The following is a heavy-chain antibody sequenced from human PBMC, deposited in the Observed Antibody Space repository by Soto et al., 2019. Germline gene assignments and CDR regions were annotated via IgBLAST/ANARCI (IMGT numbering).Heavy chain of an antibody. D-gene: IGHD3-10*01. CDR3: ARDRMVSYYFDY. CDR1: GFTFSSYA. J-gene: IGHJ4*02. CDR2: ISYDGSNK. Sequence: VQLVESGGGLVKPGGSLRLSCAASGFTFSSYAMHWVRQAPGKGLEWVAVISYDGSNKYYADSVKGRFTISRDNSKNTLYLQMNSLRAEDTAVYYCARDRMVSYYFDYWGQGTLVTVSS. V-gene: IGHV3-30-3*01.